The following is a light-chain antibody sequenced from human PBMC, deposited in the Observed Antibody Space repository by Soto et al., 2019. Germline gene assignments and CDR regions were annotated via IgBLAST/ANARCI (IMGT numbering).Light chain of an antibody. CDR3: VLYMRSGISV. J-gene: IGLJ2*01. V-gene: IGLV8-61*01. CDR1: SDSVSSTYY. CDR2: NTN. Sequence: QAVVTQEPSFSVSPGGTVTLTCGLSSDSVSSTYYPSWYQQTPGQAPRTLIYNTNTRSSGVPDRFSGSILGNRAALTITGAQADDESDYSCVLYMRSGISVFGGGTKLTVL.